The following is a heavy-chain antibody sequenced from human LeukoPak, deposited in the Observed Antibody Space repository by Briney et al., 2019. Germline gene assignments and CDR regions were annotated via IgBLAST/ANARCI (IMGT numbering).Heavy chain of an antibody. D-gene: IGHD6-19*01. CDR3: ARDHAVAGLYTNAFDI. V-gene: IGHV3-11*01. Sequence: PGGSLRLSCAASGFTFSDYYMSWIRQAPGKGLEWVSYISSSGSTIYYADSVKGRFTISRDNAKNSLYLQMNSLRAEDTAVYYCARDHAVAGLYTNAFDIWGQGTMVTVSS. CDR1: GFTFSDYY. J-gene: IGHJ3*02. CDR2: ISSSGSTI.